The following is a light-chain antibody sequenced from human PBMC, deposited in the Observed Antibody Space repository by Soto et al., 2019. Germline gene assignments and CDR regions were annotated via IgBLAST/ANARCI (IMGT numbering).Light chain of an antibody. Sequence: QSALTQPASVSGSPGQSITISCIGTSTDVGGYDRVSWYQHHPGKAPKMLIFEVYNRPSGISDRFSGSKSGDTASLTISGLQAEDEADYYCISYIPSTTTHWVFGGGTQLTVL. CDR2: EVY. V-gene: IGLV2-14*01. CDR1: STDVGGYDR. J-gene: IGLJ3*02. CDR3: ISYIPSTTTHWV.